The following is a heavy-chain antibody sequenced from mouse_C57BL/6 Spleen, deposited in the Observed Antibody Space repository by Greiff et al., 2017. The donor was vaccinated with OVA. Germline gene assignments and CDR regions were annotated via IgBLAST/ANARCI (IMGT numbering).Heavy chain of an antibody. J-gene: IGHJ2*01. CDR3: ARSNWDYFDY. V-gene: IGHV5-6*01. CDR2: ISSGGSYT. CDR1: GFTFSSYG. Sequence: EVQLQESGGDLVKPGGSLKLSCAASGFTFSSYGMSWVRQTPDKRLEWVATISSGGSYTYYPDSVKGRFTISRDNAKNTLYLQMSSLKSEDTAMYYCARSNWDYFDYWGQGTTLTVSS. D-gene: IGHD4-1*01.